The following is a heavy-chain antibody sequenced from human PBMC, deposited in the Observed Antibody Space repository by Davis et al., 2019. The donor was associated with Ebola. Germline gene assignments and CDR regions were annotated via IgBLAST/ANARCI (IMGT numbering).Heavy chain of an antibody. CDR1: GGSISSYY. Sequence: SETLSLTCTVSGGSISSYYWSWIRQPPGKGLEWIGYIYYSGSTNYNPSLKSRVTISVDTSKNQFSLKLSSVTAADTAVYYCARVGVVAAGNYYYYYGMDVWGQWTTVTVSS. CDR2: IYYSGST. J-gene: IGHJ6*02. V-gene: IGHV4-59*12. D-gene: IGHD2-15*01. CDR3: ARVGVVAAGNYYYYYGMDV.